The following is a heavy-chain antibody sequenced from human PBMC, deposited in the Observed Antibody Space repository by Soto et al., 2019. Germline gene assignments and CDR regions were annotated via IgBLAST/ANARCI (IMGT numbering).Heavy chain of an antibody. V-gene: IGHV3-33*01. Sequence: QVQLVESGGGVVQPGRSLRLSCAASGFTFSSYGMHWVRQAPGKGLEWVAVIWYDGSNKYYADSVKGRFTISRDNSKNTLYLQMNSLRAEDTAVYYCARGGLELIDLVYWGQGTLVTVSS. D-gene: IGHD3-3*01. CDR3: ARGGLELIDLVY. CDR2: IWYDGSNK. CDR1: GFTFSSYG. J-gene: IGHJ4*02.